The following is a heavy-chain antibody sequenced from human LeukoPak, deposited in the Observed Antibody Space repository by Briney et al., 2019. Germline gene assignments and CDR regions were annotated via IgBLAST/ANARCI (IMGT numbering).Heavy chain of an antibody. CDR3: ARGTNWSDENWFDP. CDR2: IYYSGST. V-gene: IGHV4-59*01. Sequence: PSETLSLTCTVSGDSIIYYYWSWIRQPPGKGLEWIGYIYYSGSTKYNPSLKSRVTISVDTSKNQFSLKPTSVTAADTAVYYCARGTNWSDENWFDPWGQGTLVTVSS. CDR1: GDSIIYYY. D-gene: IGHD1-20*01. J-gene: IGHJ5*02.